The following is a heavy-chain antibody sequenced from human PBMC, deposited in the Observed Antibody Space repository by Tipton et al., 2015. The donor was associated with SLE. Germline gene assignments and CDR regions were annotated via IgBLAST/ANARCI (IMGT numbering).Heavy chain of an antibody. Sequence: TLSLTCTVSGGSISSGRCSWSWIRPAAGQGLEWIGRISTSGSINYTPSLKSRVTLSVDTSNNPFYLNLNSVTAADTAVYYSARTLLPASLGACDIWGQGAVVTASS. D-gene: IGHD2-2*01. CDR3: ARTLLPASLGACDI. CDR1: GGSISSGRCS. V-gene: IGHV4-61*02. CDR2: ISTSGSI. J-gene: IGHJ3*02.